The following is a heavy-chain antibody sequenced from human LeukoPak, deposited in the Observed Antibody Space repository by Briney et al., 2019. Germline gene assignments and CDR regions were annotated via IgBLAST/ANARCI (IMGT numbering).Heavy chain of an antibody. D-gene: IGHD3-16*01. CDR2: IIQDGSVT. J-gene: IGHJ4*02. CDR3: ATDDYRGLGY. V-gene: IGHV3-74*01. Sequence: GGSLRLSLLTSGITFINFYMHWVRQVPGEGLWWVSHIIQDGSVTSYADSVKGRFTISRDNAKNTVYLQLNNLRAEDTAVYYCATDDYRGLGYWGQGTLVTVSS. CDR1: GITFINFY.